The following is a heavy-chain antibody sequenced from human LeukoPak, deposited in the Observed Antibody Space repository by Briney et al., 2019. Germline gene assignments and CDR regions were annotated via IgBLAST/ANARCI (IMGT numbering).Heavy chain of an antibody. CDR2: INGDGSNT. V-gene: IGHV3-74*03. J-gene: IGHJ4*02. Sequence: GGSLRLSCAASGFTFSSHWMHWVRQAPGKGLVWVSRINGDGSNTTYADSVKGRFTISRDNAKNTLYLQMNSLRAEDTAVYFCAKRGVVIRVILVGFHKEAYYFDSWGQGALVTVSS. CDR1: GFTFSSHW. CDR3: AKRGVVIRVILVGFHKEAYYFDS. D-gene: IGHD3-22*01.